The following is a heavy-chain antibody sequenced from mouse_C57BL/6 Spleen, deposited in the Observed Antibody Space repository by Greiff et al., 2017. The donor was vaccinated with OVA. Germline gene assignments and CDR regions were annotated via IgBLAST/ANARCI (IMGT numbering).Heavy chain of an antibody. CDR2: ISTYYGDA. J-gene: IGHJ1*03. CDR1: GYTFTDYA. Sequence: VQRVESGPELVRPGVSVKISCKGSGYTFTDYAMHWVKQSHAKSLEWIGVISTYYGDASYNQKFKDKATMTVDKSSSTAYMELARLTSEDSAVYYCAPLITTVRYFDVWGTGTTVTVSS. V-gene: IGHV1-67*01. D-gene: IGHD1-1*01. CDR3: APLITTVRYFDV.